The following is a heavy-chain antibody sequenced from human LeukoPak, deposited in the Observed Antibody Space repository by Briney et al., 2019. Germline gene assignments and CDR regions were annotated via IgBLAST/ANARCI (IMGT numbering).Heavy chain of an antibody. V-gene: IGHV3-66*01. CDR1: GFTVSSNY. Sequence: GGSLRLSCAASGFTVSSNYMSWVRQAPGKGLEWVSTIYSGGGTYYTASVKGRFTISRDNSKNTLYLQMNSLRAKDTAVYCCTREYNTWGQGTLVTVSS. CDR3: TREYNT. D-gene: IGHD1-1*01. J-gene: IGHJ5*02. CDR2: IYSGGGT.